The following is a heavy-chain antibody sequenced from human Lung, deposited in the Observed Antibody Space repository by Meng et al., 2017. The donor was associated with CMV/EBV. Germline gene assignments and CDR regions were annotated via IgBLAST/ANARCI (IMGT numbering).Heavy chain of an antibody. CDR2: ISWNSDTI. J-gene: IGHJ4*02. CDR1: GFTFDNYA. Sequence: SRVASGFTFDNYAMHWVRQAPGKGLEWVSGISWNSDTIDYAASVRGRFTVSRDNAKHSLYLQVNSLRIEDTALYYCAKDSSAWYGGIDFDYWGQGALVTVSS. D-gene: IGHD6-19*01. V-gene: IGHV3-9*01. CDR3: AKDSSAWYGGIDFDY.